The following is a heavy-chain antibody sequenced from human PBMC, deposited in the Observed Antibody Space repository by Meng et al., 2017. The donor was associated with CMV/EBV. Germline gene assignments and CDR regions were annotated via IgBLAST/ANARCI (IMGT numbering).Heavy chain of an antibody. Sequence: GSLRLSCAVSGGSISSSNWWSGVRQPPGKGLEWIGEFYHSGSTNYNPSLKSRVTISVDKSKNQFSLKLSSVTAADTAAYYCARESRGYCSSTSCYWGDGMDVWGQGTTVTVSS. CDR2: FYHSGST. J-gene: IGHJ6*02. CDR3: ARESRGYCSSTSCYWGDGMDV. CDR1: GGSISSSNW. V-gene: IGHV4-4*02. D-gene: IGHD2-2*01.